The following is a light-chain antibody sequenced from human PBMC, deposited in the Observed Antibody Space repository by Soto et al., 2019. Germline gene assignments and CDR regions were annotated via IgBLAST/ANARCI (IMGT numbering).Light chain of an antibody. V-gene: IGKV1-9*01. CDR1: QGISSN. Sequence: PLIQSPSSLSASVGDRVTITCRASQGISSNLAWYQQKPGRAPKLLIFGASTLQSGVPSRFSGSGSGTDFTLTISSLQPEDFVTYFCQKLNAYPPWTFGQGTKVEIK. CDR3: QKLNAYPPWT. J-gene: IGKJ1*01. CDR2: GAS.